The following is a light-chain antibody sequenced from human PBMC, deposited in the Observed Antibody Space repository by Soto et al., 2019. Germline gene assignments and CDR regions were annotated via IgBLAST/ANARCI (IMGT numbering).Light chain of an antibody. J-gene: IGKJ1*01. CDR3: HQYNNFWT. CDR2: GAS. Sequence: EIVMTQSPATLSVSPGERATLSCRASQSVSSSLAWYQQEPGQAPRLLIYGASTRATGIPARFSGSGSGTEFTLTISSLQSEDFGLYYCHQYNNFWTFGQGTKVDI. V-gene: IGKV3-15*01. CDR1: QSVSSS.